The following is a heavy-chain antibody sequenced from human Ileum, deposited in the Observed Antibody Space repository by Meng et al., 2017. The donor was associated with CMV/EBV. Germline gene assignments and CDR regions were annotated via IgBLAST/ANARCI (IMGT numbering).Heavy chain of an antibody. J-gene: IGHJ6*02. CDR1: GFIVSKNY. CDR2: IYGGGTT. CDR3: AGESGVPNGMDV. Sequence: GESLKISCAASGFIVSKNYMNWVRQAPGKGLEWVSVIYGGGTTYYADSVKGRFTISRDNSYNTLFLQMNSLRAEGTAVYYCAGESGVPNGMDVWGQGTTVTVSS. V-gene: IGHV3-53*01. D-gene: IGHD2-2*01.